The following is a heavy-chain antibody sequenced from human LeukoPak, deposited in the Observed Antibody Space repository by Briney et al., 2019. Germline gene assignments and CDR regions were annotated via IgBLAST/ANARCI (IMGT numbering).Heavy chain of an antibody. Sequence: SQTLSLTCTVSGGSISSGSYYWSWIRQPAGKGLEWIGRIYTSGSNNYNPSLKSRVTMSVDTSKNQFSLKLSSVTAADTAMYYCAREVADYGGYYYYHYMDVWGKGTTVTISS. D-gene: IGHD4-23*01. CDR1: GGSISSGSYY. V-gene: IGHV4-61*02. J-gene: IGHJ6*03. CDR3: AREVADYGGYYYYHYMDV. CDR2: IYTSGSN.